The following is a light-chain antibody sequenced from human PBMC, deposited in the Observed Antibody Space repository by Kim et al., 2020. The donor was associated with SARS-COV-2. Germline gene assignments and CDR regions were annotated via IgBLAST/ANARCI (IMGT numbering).Light chain of an antibody. CDR3: MQALHVPPYT. CDR1: QSLLYRSGYNY. CDR2: WGS. Sequence: PASIPWRCSQSLLYRSGYNYLDWDVQRSGQAPQLLIFWGSSQASGVPERFSGSGSGTDFTLRISRVEAEDVGIYYCMQALHVPPYTFGQGTKREI. J-gene: IGKJ2*01. V-gene: IGKV2-28*01.